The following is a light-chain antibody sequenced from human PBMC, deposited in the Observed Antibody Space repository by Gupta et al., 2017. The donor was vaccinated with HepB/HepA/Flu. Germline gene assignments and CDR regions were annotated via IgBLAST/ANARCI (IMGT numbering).Light chain of an antibody. CDR1: QSVLYSSNNKNY. V-gene: IGKV4-1*01. J-gene: IGKJ1*01. CDR2: WAS. CDR3: QQYYSSPRT. Sequence: DIVMTPSQDSLAVSLGERAIINCKSSQSVLYSSNNKNYLVWYQQKPGQPPKLLIYWASTRESGVPDRFSGSGSGTDFTLTISSLQAEDVAVYYCQQYYSSPRTFGQGTKVELK.